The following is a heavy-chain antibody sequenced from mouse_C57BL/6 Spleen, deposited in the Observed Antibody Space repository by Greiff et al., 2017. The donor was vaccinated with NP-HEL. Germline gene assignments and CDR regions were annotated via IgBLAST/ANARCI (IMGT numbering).Heavy chain of an antibody. D-gene: IGHD2-10*02. Sequence: QVQLQQSGAELVKPGASVKLSCKASGYTFTSYWMHWVKQRPGQGLEWIGMIHPNSGSTNYNEKFKSKATLTVDKSSSTAYMQLSSLTSEDSAVYYCARSERMASFAYWGQGTLVTVSA. J-gene: IGHJ3*01. CDR2: IHPNSGST. CDR3: ARSERMASFAY. CDR1: GYTFTSYW. V-gene: IGHV1-64*01.